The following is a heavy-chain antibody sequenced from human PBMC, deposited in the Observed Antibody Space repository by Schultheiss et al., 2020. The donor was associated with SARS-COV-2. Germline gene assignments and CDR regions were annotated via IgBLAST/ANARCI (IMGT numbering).Heavy chain of an antibody. CDR1: EFTFTTFT. CDR3: ARGEQQLGRFDY. V-gene: IGHV3-48*01. D-gene: IGHD6-13*01. CDR2: ISGSGKTI. Sequence: GGSLRLSCAASEFTFTTFTMHWVRQGPGKGLEWVSYISGSGKTIYYADSVKGRFTVSRDNSKNTLYLQMNSLRAEDTAVYYCARGEQQLGRFDYWGQGILVTVSS. J-gene: IGHJ4*02.